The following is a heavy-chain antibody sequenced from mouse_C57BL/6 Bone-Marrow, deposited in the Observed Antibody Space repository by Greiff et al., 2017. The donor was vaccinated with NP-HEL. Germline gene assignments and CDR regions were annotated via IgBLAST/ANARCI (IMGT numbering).Heavy chain of an antibody. J-gene: IGHJ1*03. CDR1: GFNIKDDY. CDR2: IDPENGDT. V-gene: IGHV14-4*01. Sequence: EVQLQQSGAELVRPGASVKLSCTASGFNIKDDYMHWVKQRPEQGLEWIGWIDPENGDTEYASKFQGQVTITADTSSNTAYLQLSSLTSEDAAVYYCTPRYFDVWGTGTTVTVSS. CDR3: TPRYFDV.